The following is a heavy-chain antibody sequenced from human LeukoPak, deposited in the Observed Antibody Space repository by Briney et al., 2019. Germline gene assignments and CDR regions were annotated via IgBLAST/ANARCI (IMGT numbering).Heavy chain of an antibody. V-gene: IGHV1-8*01. CDR2: MNPNTGNT. CDR3: AVTPSNLSHLDK. CDR1: TDTFINYD. J-gene: IGHJ4*02. D-gene: IGHD4-11*01. Sequence: ASVKVSCKASTDTFINYDINWVRQATGQGLEWIGWMNPNTGNTGDAQNFQGRVTMTRDTSISTAHMELSSLRPEDTAVYYCAVTPSNLSHLDKWGQGTLVTISS.